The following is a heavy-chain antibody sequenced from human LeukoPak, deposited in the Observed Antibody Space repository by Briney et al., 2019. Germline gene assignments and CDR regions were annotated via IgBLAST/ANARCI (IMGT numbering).Heavy chain of an antibody. CDR3: ALEDPRNWTIDY. J-gene: IGHJ4*02. D-gene: IGHD1-1*01. CDR1: GYTFTGYY. CDR2: INPNSGGT. Sequence: GASVTVSCKASGYTFTGYYMHWVRQAPGQGLEWMGWINPNSGGTNYAQKFQGRVTMTRDTSISTAYMELSRLRSDDTAMYYCALEDPRNWTIDYWGQGTLVTVSS. V-gene: IGHV1-2*02.